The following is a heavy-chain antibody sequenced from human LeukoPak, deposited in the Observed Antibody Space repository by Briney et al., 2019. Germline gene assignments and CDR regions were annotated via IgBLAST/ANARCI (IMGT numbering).Heavy chain of an antibody. Sequence: PSETLSLTCAVYGGSFSGYYWSWIRQPPGKGLEWIGEINHSGSTNYNPSLKSRVTISVDTSKNQFSLKLSSVTAADTAVYYCARAVSQGGYYYYYGLDVWGQGTTVTVSS. CDR3: ARAVSQGGYYYYYGLDV. J-gene: IGHJ6*02. D-gene: IGHD3-16*01. CDR2: INHSGST. V-gene: IGHV4-34*01. CDR1: GGSFSGYY.